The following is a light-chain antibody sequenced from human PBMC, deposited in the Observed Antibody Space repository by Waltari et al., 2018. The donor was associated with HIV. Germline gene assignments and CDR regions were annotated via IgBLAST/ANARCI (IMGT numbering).Light chain of an antibody. J-gene: IGLJ3*02. Sequence: QSVLTQPPSVSAALGQKVTISCSGNRSNIGSNFVSWYQQLPGTAPKLLIYDNDKRPSGIPDRFSGSKSGASATLGITGLQTGDEADYYCATWDTSLSGGMFGGGTKMIVL. CDR1: RSNIGSNF. CDR2: DND. V-gene: IGLV1-51*01. CDR3: ATWDTSLSGGM.